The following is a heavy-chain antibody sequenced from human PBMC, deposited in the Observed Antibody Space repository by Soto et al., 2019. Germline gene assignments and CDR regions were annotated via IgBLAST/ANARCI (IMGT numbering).Heavy chain of an antibody. CDR3: ARGISWYYYNIGTKFDY. CDR1: GGSFSGYY. J-gene: IGHJ4*02. V-gene: IGHV4-34*01. CDR2: INHSGST. Sequence: QVQLQQWGAGLLKPSETLSLTCAVYGGSFSGYYWSWIRQPPGKGLEWLGEINHSGSTNYNPSLKSRVTISVDTSKNQFSLKLSSVTAADTAVYYCARGISWYYYNIGTKFDYWGQGTLVTVSS. D-gene: IGHD6-13*01.